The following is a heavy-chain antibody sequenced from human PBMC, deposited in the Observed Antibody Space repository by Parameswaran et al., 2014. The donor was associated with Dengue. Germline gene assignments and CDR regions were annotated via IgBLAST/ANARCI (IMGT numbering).Heavy chain of an antibody. CDR2: ISGYNGNT. J-gene: IGHJ4*02. CDR3: ARDRAEQWLDFHLDY. Sequence: SWVRQAPGQGPEWMGWISGYNGNTHYAQKVQGRVTMTADTSTSTANMDLRGLTSDDTAVYYCARDRAEQWLDFHLDYWGQGTLVTVSS. D-gene: IGHD6-19*01. V-gene: IGHV1-18*01.